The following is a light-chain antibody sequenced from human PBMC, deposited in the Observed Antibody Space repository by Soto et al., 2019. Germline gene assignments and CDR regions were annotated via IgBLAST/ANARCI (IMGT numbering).Light chain of an antibody. CDR1: LSVSGN. CDR3: QQYNNWLTWT. J-gene: IGKJ1*01. CDR2: GAS. Sequence: EIVMTQSPATLSVSPGERATLYCRASLSVSGNLAWYQQKPGQAPRLLIYGASTRATGIPARFSGSGSGTEFTLTISSLQSEDFAVYYCQQYNNWLTWTFGQGTKVEIK. V-gene: IGKV3-15*01.